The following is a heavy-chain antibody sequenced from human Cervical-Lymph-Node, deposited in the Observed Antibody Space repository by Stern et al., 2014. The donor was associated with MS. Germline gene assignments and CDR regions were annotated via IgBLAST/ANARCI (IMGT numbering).Heavy chain of an antibody. J-gene: IGHJ6*02. D-gene: IGHD2-2*01. CDR1: GFTSSAYG. CDR2: ISSSGSKK. V-gene: IGHV3-21*01. Sequence: EVKLVQSGGGLLKPGGSLRLSCAASGFTSSAYGMHWVRQAPGKGLEWVSSISSSGSKKYYADSEKGRLTISRDNVKNSLYLQMNSLRAEDTGIYYCARHCSSSSCYRYYGMDVWGQGTTVTVSS. CDR3: ARHCSSSSCYRYYGMDV.